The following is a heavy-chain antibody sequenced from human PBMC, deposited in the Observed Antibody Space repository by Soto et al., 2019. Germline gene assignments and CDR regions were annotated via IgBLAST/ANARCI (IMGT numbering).Heavy chain of an antibody. CDR3: ARDPLLGGAFDI. CDR2: ISSSSSYI. J-gene: IGHJ3*02. V-gene: IGHV3-21*01. CDR1: GFTFSSYS. D-gene: IGHD2-15*01. Sequence: PGGSLRLSCAASGFTFSSYSMNWVRQAPGKGLEWVSSISSSSSYIYYADSVKGRFTISRDNAKNSLYLQMNSLRAEDTAVYYCARDPLLGGAFDIWGQGTMVTVS.